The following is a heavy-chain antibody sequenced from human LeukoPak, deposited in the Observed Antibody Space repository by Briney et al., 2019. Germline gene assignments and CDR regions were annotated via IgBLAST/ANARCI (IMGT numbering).Heavy chain of an antibody. CDR2: ISIDGGRT. CDR3: ARKGIGSSRYQNMDV. D-gene: IGHD6-25*01. V-gene: IGHV3-23*01. CDR1: GFTFSSYA. Sequence: PGRSLRLSCAASGFTFSSYAMSSVRQAPGEGPEWVSTISIDGGRTYYADSVKGRFTVSRDTSKNTLYLQMNSLRAEDTAVYYCARKGIGSSRYQNMDVWGKGTTVTVSS. J-gene: IGHJ6*03.